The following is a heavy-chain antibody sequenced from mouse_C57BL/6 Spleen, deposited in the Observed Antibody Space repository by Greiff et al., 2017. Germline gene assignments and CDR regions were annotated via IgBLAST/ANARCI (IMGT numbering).Heavy chain of an antibody. CDR3: ANTIVTPYYAMDY. Sequence: EVKLMESGGGLVKPGGSLKLSCAASGFTFSDYGMHWVRQAPEKGLEWVAYISSGSSTIYYADTVKGRFTISRDNAKNTLFLQMTSLRSEDTAMYYCANTIVTPYYAMDYWGQGTSVTVSS. D-gene: IGHD2-5*01. CDR1: GFTFSDYG. V-gene: IGHV5-17*01. CDR2: ISSGSSTI. J-gene: IGHJ4*01.